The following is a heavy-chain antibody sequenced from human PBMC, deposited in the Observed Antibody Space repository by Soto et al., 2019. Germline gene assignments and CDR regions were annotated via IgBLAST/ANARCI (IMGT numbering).Heavy chain of an antibody. CDR3: ASRIYGANNY. J-gene: IGHJ4*02. Sequence: PVESLKISCKVSGYSFTNHWIDWVRQIPGKGLQWMGVIYPADSEIKYSPSCQVHFAVGVEKCTSPAYVHWSGLKASDTGVYFFASRIYGANNYGGQGTQVTFSS. CDR2: IYPADSEI. CDR1: GYSFTNHW. V-gene: IGHV5-51*01. D-gene: IGHD4-17*01.